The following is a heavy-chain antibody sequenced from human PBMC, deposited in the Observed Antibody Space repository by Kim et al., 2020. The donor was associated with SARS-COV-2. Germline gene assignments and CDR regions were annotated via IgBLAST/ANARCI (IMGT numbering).Heavy chain of an antibody. V-gene: IGHV4-31*03. D-gene: IGHD6-13*01. CDR1: GGSISSGGYY. CDR3: ARDVRVSRLNYYYYYYGMDV. J-gene: IGHJ6*02. CDR2: IYYSGST. Sequence: SETLSLTCTVSGGSISSGGYYWSWIRQHPGKGLEWIGYIYYSGSTYYNPSLKSRVTISVDTSKNQFSLKLSSVTAADTAVYYCARDVRVSRLNYYYYYYGMDVWGQGTTVTVSS.